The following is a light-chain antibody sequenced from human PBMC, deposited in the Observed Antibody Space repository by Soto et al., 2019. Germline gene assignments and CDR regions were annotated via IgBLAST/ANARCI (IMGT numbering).Light chain of an antibody. CDR2: WAS. V-gene: IGKV4-1*01. CDR3: QQYYVIPVT. CDR1: QSVLYNSNNKNY. Sequence: DIVMTQSPDSLAVSLGERATINCKSSQSVLYNSNNKNYLAWYQQKPGQPPKLLFYWASARESGVTDRFSGSESGTDFTLTISSLQAEDVAIYHCQQYYVIPVTFGGGTKVEIK. J-gene: IGKJ4*01.